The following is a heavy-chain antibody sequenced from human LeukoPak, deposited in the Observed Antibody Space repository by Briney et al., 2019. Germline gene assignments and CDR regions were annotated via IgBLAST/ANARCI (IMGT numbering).Heavy chain of an antibody. CDR2: IYYSGST. Sequence: SQTLSLTCAVSGGSISSGGYSWSWIRQPPGKGLEWIGYIYYSGSTNYNPSLKSRVTISVDTSKNQFSLKLSSVTAADTAVYYCARAAHCSSTSCLYYFDYWGQGTLVTVSS. V-gene: IGHV4-61*08. D-gene: IGHD2-2*01. J-gene: IGHJ4*02. CDR1: GGSISSGGYS. CDR3: ARAAHCSSTSCLYYFDY.